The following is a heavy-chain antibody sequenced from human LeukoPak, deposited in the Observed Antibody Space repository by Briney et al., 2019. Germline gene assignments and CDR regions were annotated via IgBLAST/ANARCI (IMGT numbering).Heavy chain of an antibody. CDR3: ASDYYDSSGFVDAFDI. J-gene: IGHJ3*02. V-gene: IGHV4-59*12. Sequence: SETLSLTCTVSGGSISSYYWSWIRQPAGKGLEWNGYIYYSGNTNYNPSLKSRVTISVDTSKNQFSLKLSSVTAADTAVYYCASDYYDSSGFVDAFDIWGQGTMVTVSS. CDR1: GGSISSYY. CDR2: IYYSGNT. D-gene: IGHD3-22*01.